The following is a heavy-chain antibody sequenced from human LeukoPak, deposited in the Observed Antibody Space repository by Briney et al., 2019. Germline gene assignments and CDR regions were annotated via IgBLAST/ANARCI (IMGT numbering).Heavy chain of an antibody. V-gene: IGHV1-18*01. CDR3: ARVVGLTGYSSTWYSGYYYYMDV. CDR2: ISAYNGNT. Sequence: ASVKVSCKASGYTFTSYGISWVRQAPGQGLEWMGWISAYNGNTNYAQKLQGRVTMTTDTSTSTAYMELRSLRSEDTAVYYCARVVGLTGYSSTWYSGYYYYMDVWGKGTTVTVSS. D-gene: IGHD6-13*01. CDR1: GYTFTSYG. J-gene: IGHJ6*03.